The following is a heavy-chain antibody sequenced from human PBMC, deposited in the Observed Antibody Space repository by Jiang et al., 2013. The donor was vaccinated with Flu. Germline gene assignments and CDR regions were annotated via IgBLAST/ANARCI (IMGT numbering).Heavy chain of an antibody. J-gene: IGHJ4*02. CDR1: GGTFSSYA. D-gene: IGHD6-19*01. CDR2: IIPILGIA. CDR3: ARERGQYSSGLVDY. Sequence: SGAEVKKPGSSVKVSCKASGGTFSSYAISWVRQAPGQGLEWMGRIIPILGIANYAQKFQGRVTITADKSTSTAYMELSSLRSEDTAVYYCARERGQYSSGLVDYWGQGTLVTVSS. V-gene: IGHV1-69*04.